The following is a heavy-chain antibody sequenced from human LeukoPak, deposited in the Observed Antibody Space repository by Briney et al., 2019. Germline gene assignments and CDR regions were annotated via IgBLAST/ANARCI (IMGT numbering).Heavy chain of an antibody. CDR3: ATESYSGSYLYAFDI. J-gene: IGHJ3*02. CDR2: INPNSGGT. D-gene: IGHD1-26*01. CDR1: GYTFTGYY. V-gene: IGHV1-2*02. Sequence: ASVKVSCKASGYTFTGYYMHWVRQAPGQGLEWMGWINPNSGGTNYAQKFQGRVTMTEDTSTDTAYMELSSLRSEDTAVYYCATESYSGSYLYAFDIWGQGTMVTVSS.